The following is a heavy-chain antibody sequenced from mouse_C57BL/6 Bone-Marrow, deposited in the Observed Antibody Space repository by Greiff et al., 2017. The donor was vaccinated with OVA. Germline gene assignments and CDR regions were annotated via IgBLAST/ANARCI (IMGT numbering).Heavy chain of an antibody. CDR3: ARSYYGSPYFDY. D-gene: IGHD1-1*01. J-gene: IGHJ2*01. CDR2: IYPRSGNN. Sequence: VQLQQSGAELARPGASVKLSCKASGYTFTSYGISWVKQRTGQGLEWIGEIYPRSGNNYYNEKFKGKATLTADKSSSTAYMELRSLTSEDSAVYFCARSYYGSPYFDYWGQGTTLTVSS. CDR1: GYTFTSYG. V-gene: IGHV1-81*01.